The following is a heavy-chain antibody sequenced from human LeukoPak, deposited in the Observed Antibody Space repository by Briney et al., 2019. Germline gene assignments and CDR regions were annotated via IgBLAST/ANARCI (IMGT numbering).Heavy chain of an antibody. V-gene: IGHV1-8*03. CDR1: GYTFTSYD. CDR2: MNPNSGNT. D-gene: IGHD3-3*01. CDR3: ARVRYYDFWSGYYRTDDAFDI. Sequence: GASVKVSCKASGYTFTSYDINWVRQATGQGLEWMGWMNPNSGNTGYAQKFQGRVTITRNTSIRTAYMELSSLRSEDTAVYYCARVRYYDFWSGYYRTDDAFDIWGQGTMVTVSS. J-gene: IGHJ3*02.